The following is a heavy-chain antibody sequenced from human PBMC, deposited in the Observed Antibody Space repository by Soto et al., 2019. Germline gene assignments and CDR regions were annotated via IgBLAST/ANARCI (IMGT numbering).Heavy chain of an antibody. CDR2: ISSNGGST. J-gene: IGHJ5*02. Sequence: GGSLRLSCSASGFTFSSYAMHWVRQAPGKGLEYVSAISSNGGSTYYADSVKGRFTISRDNSKNTLYLQMNSLRAEDTAVYYCAREARRSWFGEFLTRWFDPWGQGTLVTVSS. D-gene: IGHD3-10*01. CDR1: GFTFSSYA. V-gene: IGHV3-64*04. CDR3: AREARRSWFGEFLTRWFDP.